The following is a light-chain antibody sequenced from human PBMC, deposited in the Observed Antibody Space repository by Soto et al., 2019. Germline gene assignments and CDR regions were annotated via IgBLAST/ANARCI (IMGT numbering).Light chain of an antibody. V-gene: IGKV3-20*01. CDR2: HAS. J-gene: IGKJ2*01. Sequence: EIVLTQSPCTLSLSPGERATLSCRTSQSVSNTYLAWYQQKPGQAPRLLIYHASSRATGIPGRFSGSGSGTDFTLTISRLEPEDFAVYYCQQYGTTPPVYAFGQGTKLEI. CDR3: QQYGTTPPVYA. CDR1: QSVSNTY.